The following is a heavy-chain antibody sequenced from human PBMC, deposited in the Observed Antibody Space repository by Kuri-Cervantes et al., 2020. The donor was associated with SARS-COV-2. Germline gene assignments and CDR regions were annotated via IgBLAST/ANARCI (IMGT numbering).Heavy chain of an antibody. CDR1: GGSFSGYY. CDR2: INHSGST. V-gene: IGHV4-34*01. J-gene: IGHJ6*02. D-gene: IGHD2-15*01. CDR3: ARGDIVVVVASLKYYYGMDV. Sequence: SQTLSLTCAVYGGSFSGYYWSWIRQPPGKGLEWIGEINHSGSTNYNPSLKSRVTIPVDTSKNQFSLKLSSVTAADTAVYYCARGDIVVVVASLKYYYGMDVWGQGTTVTVSS.